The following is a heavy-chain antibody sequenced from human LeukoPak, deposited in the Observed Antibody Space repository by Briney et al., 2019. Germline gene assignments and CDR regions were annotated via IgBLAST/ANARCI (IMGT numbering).Heavy chain of an antibody. J-gene: IGHJ2*01. Sequence: SETLSLTCNMSRGSMSFYYWNWIRQPAGEGLEWIGRIDTSRQTSYNPSLKNRVTISFDKSKNQVSLELRSVTVADTAVYYCARDDPPIESGSYLGVWYFDLWGRGTLVTISS. D-gene: IGHD1-26*01. V-gene: IGHV4-4*07. CDR1: RGSMSFYY. CDR2: IDTSRQT. CDR3: ARDDPPIESGSYLGVWYFDL.